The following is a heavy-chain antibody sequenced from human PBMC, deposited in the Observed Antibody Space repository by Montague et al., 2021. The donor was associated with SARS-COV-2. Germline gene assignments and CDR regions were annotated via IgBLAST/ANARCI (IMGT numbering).Heavy chain of an antibody. D-gene: IGHD3-10*01. CDR3: ASVMIYGSGSYSNPFLVVGY. CDR2: IYYSGST. J-gene: IGHJ4*02. Sequence: SETLSLTCTVSGGSISSSSYYWGWIRQPPGKGLEWIGSIYYSGSTYYNPSLKSRVTISVDTSKNQFSLKLSSVTAADTAVYYCASVMIYGSGSYSNPFLVVGYWGQGTLVTVSS. CDR1: GGSISSSSYY. V-gene: IGHV4-39*01.